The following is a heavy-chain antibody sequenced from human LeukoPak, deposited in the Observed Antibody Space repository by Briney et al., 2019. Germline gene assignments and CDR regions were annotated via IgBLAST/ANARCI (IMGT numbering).Heavy chain of an antibody. J-gene: IGHJ4*02. Sequence: SETLSLTCTVSGGSISSYYWSWIRQPPGKGLEWIGYIYYSGSTNYNPSLKSRVTISVDTSKNQFSLKLSSVTAADTAVYYCARHLTCSSTSCYWWFDYWGQGTLVTVSS. V-gene: IGHV4-59*08. CDR2: IYYSGST. D-gene: IGHD2-2*01. CDR1: GGSISSYY. CDR3: ARHLTCSSTSCYWWFDY.